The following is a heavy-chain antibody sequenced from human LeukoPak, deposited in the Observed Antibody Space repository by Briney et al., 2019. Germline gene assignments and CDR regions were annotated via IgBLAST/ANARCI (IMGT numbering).Heavy chain of an antibody. J-gene: IGHJ4*02. V-gene: IGHV4-59*11. D-gene: IGHD5-18*01. CDR1: GGSISSHY. CDR2: IYYSGST. Sequence: SETLSLTCTVSGGSISSHYWSWIRQPPGKGLGWIGYIYYSGSTNYNPSLKSRVTISVDTSKNQFSLKLSSVTAADTAVYYCARLRGYSYGYAEGIDYWGQGTLVTVSS. CDR3: ARLRGYSYGYAEGIDY.